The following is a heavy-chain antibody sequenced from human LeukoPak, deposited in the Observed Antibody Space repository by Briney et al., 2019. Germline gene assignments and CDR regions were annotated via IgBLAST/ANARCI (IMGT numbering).Heavy chain of an antibody. CDR2: IYYSGST. CDR3: ASASTQYYDILTGYPPDY. V-gene: IGHV4-39*07. CDR1: GGSISSSSYY. Sequence: SETLSLTCTVSGGSISSSSYYWGWIRQPPGKGLEWIGSIYYSGSTYYIPSLKSRVTISVDTSKNQFSLKLSSVTAADTAVYYCASASTQYYDILTGYPPDYWGQGTLVTVSS. D-gene: IGHD3-9*01. J-gene: IGHJ4*02.